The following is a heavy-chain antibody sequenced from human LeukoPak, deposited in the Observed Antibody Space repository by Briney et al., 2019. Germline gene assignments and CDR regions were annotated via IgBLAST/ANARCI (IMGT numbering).Heavy chain of an antibody. D-gene: IGHD3-10*01. CDR3: ARGPRGPRRNWFDP. V-gene: IGHV1-8*01. Sequence: GASVKVSCKASGYTFTSYDINWVRQATGQGLEWMGWMNPNSGDTGYAQKFQGRVTMTRNTSISTAYMELSSLRSEDTAVYYCARGPRGPRRNWFDPWGQGTLVTVSS. CDR1: GYTFTSYD. J-gene: IGHJ5*02. CDR2: MNPNSGDT.